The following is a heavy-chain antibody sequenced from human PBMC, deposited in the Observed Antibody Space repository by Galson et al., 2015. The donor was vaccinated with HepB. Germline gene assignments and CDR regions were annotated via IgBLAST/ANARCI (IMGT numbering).Heavy chain of an antibody. CDR1: GFTFSSYS. CDR2: ISSSSSYI. J-gene: IGHJ4*02. Sequence: SLRLSCAASGFTFSSYSMNWVRQAPGKGLEWVSSISSSSSYIYYADSAKGRFSISRDNAKNSLYLQMNSLRAEDTAVYYCARDRGGYSYGRTSHPLDYWGQGTLVTVSS. D-gene: IGHD5-18*01. V-gene: IGHV3-21*01. CDR3: ARDRGGYSYGRTSHPLDY.